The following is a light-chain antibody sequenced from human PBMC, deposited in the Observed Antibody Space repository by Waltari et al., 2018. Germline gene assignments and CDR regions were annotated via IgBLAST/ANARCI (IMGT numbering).Light chain of an antibody. J-gene: IGLJ2*01. CDR1: SSNVGSNT. V-gene: IGLV1-44*01. Sequence: QSVLTQPPSASGTPGQRVTISCSGRSSNVGSNTVNWYQQLSGMAPKLLIYSNTQRPSGVPDRFSGSKSGTSASLAISGLQSEDEADYYCAAWDDSLNGVVFGGGTKLTVL. CDR3: AAWDDSLNGVV. CDR2: SNT.